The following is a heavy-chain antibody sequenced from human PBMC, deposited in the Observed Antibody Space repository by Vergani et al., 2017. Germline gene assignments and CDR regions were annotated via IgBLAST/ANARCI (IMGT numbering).Heavy chain of an antibody. CDR3: ARTVRQQLLYYYYGMDV. D-gene: IGHD6-13*01. CDR1: GGTFSSNS. V-gene: IGHV1-69*13. Sequence: QGQLAQSGAEVKKPGSSVKVSCKASGGTFSSNSISWVRQAPGQGLEWMGRIIPIFGTTSYAQKFQGRVSILADESTSTAYMVLSSLRSEDTAVYYCARTVRQQLLYYYYGMDVWGQGTTVTVSS. CDR2: IIPIFGTT. J-gene: IGHJ6*02.